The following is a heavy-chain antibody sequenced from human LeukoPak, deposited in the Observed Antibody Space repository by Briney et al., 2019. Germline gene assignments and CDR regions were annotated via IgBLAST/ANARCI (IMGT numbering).Heavy chain of an antibody. D-gene: IGHD3-10*01. CDR3: ARHDYGSGSYYSLNKLHYYMDV. CDR1: GGSISSYY. Sequence: KPSETLSLTCTVSGGSISSYYWSWIRQPPGKGLDWIGYIYYSGSTNYNPSLKSRVTISVDTSKNQFSLKLSSVTAADTAVYYCARHDYGSGSYYSLNKLHYYMDVWGKGTTVTISS. CDR2: IYYSGST. V-gene: IGHV4-59*08. J-gene: IGHJ6*03.